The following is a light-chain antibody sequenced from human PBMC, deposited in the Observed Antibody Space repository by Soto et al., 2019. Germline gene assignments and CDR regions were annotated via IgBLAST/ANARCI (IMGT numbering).Light chain of an antibody. J-gene: IGLJ3*02. V-gene: IGLV2-14*01. Sequence: QSVLTHPASGSGSAGQSITTSCSGTMRDGGAYNLVSWYQQHPCTAPKLIIYEVRNRPSGISSRFSGSRPGNTASLTISGLQSEDEGDYSCSAYTARSTLVFGGGTKVTVL. CDR1: MRDGGAYNL. CDR2: EVR. CDR3: SAYTARSTLV.